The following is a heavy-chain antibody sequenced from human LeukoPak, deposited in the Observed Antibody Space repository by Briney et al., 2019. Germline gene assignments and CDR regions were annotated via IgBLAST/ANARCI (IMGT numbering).Heavy chain of an antibody. D-gene: IGHD3-22*01. J-gene: IGHJ6*03. CDR1: GGSFSGYY. Sequence: SETLSLTCAVYGGSFSGYYWSWIRQPPGKVLEWIGEINHSGSTNYNPSLKSRVTISVDTSKNQFSLKLTSVTAADTAVYYCTRAASSGPLFTYHMDVWGKGTTVTVSS. CDR3: TRAASSGPLFTYHMDV. CDR2: INHSGST. V-gene: IGHV4-34*01.